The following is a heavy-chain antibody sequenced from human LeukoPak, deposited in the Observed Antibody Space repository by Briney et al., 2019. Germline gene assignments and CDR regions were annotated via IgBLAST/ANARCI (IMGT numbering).Heavy chain of an antibody. V-gene: IGHV1-2*02. J-gene: IGHJ6*02. Sequence: ASVKVSCKASGYTFTGYYMHWVRQAPGQGLEWMGWINPNSGGTNYAQKFQGRVTMTRDTSISTAYTELSRLRSDDTAVYYCARDPSQLTYYDFWSGSPRGMDVWGQGTTVTVSS. D-gene: IGHD3-3*01. CDR2: INPNSGGT. CDR1: GYTFTGYY. CDR3: ARDPSQLTYYDFWSGSPRGMDV.